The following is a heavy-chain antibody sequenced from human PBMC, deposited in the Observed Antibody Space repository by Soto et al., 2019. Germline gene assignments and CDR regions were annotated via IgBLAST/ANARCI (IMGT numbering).Heavy chain of an antibody. V-gene: IGHV3-30*18. D-gene: IGHD3-22*01. CDR3: AKDRVVTTDYYYYRMDV. CDR2: ISYDGSNK. CDR1: GFTFSSYG. Sequence: PVGSLRLSCAASGFTFSSYGMHWVRQAPGKGLEWVAVISYDGSNKYYADSVKGRFTISRDNSKNTLYLQMNSLRAEDTAVYYCAKDRVVTTDYYYYRMDVWGQGNAVTV. J-gene: IGHJ6*02.